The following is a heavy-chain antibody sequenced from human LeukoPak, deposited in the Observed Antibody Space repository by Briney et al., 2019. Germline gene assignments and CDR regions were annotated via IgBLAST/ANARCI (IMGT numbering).Heavy chain of an antibody. D-gene: IGHD2-2*01. CDR1: GGSFSGYY. Sequence: SETLSLTCAVYGGSFSGYYWCWIRQPPGKGLEWIGEINHSGSTNYNPSLKSRVTISVDTSKNQFSLKLSSVTAADTAVYYCARGRGVVVPAATGYYYYGMDVWGQGTTVTVSS. CDR2: INHSGST. V-gene: IGHV4-34*01. J-gene: IGHJ6*02. CDR3: ARGRGVVVPAATGYYYYGMDV.